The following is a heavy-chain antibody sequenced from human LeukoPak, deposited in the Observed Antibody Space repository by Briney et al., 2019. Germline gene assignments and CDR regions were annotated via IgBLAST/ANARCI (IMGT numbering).Heavy chain of an antibody. V-gene: IGHV3-7*01. J-gene: IGHJ3*01. CDR2: IKEDGSVK. Sequence: GGSLRLSCAAPGLTSRSYWMNWVRQAPGKGLERVANIKEDGSVKYYLDSVKGRFTISRDNAKNSLYLQMNSLRPEDMAVYYCSRDQTYFYDGSGYYDACDLWGQGTTVTVSS. CDR1: GLTSRSYW. D-gene: IGHD3-22*01. CDR3: SRDQTYFYDGSGYYDACDL.